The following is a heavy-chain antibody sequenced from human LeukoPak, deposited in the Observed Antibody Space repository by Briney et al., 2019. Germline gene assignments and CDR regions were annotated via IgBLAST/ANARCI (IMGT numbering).Heavy chain of an antibody. CDR2: INAGNGNT. CDR1: GYTFTSYA. CDR3: ARGNEYSSGWYVYYFYYMDV. D-gene: IGHD6-19*01. V-gene: IGHV1-3*01. Sequence: ASVKVSCKASGYTFTSYAMHWVRQAPGQRLERMGWINAGNGNTKYSQKFQGRVTITRNTSISTAYMELSSLGSEDTAVYYCARGNEYSSGWYVYYFYYMDVWGKGTTVTVSS. J-gene: IGHJ6*03.